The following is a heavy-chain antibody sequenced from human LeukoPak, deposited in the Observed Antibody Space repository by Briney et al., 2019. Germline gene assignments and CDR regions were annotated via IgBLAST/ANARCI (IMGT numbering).Heavy chain of an antibody. J-gene: IGHJ2*01. D-gene: IGHD4-23*01. CDR2: IWQDGSNQ. CDR3: TRDYGGNYWYFDL. V-gene: IGHV3-33*01. CDR1: GFTFSSYV. Sequence: GRSLRLSCAASGFTFSSYVMHWVRQAPGKGLEWVALIWQDGSNQYYADSVKGRFTISRDNSKNTLYLQMNSLRAEDTAVYYCTRDYGGNYWYFDLWGRGTLVIVSS.